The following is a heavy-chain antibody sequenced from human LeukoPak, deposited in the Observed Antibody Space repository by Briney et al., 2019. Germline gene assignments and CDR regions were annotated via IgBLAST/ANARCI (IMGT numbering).Heavy chain of an antibody. CDR3: ARHFWSGYYRDY. Sequence: ASVKVSCKASGGTFSSYAISWVRQAPGQGLEWMGEFIPYFSTATCAQKFQGSVTIHTDEYTLTAYMELSSLRSEDTAVYYCARHFWSGYYRDYWGQGTLVTVSS. D-gene: IGHD3-3*02. V-gene: IGHV1-69*05. CDR1: GGTFSSYA. CDR2: FIPYFSTA. J-gene: IGHJ4*02.